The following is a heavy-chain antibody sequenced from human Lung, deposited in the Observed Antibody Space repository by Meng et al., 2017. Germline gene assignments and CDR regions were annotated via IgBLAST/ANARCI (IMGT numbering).Heavy chain of an antibody. J-gene: IGHJ4*02. CDR3: ARGPTTMAHDFDY. Sequence: VQLKQWGAGLLKPSETLSLTCVVSGGSFSDYHWSWIRQPPGKGLEWIGEINHSGSTNYNPSLESRATISVDTSQNNLSLKLSSVTAADSAVYYCARGPTTMAHDFDYWGQGTLVTVSS. V-gene: IGHV4-34*01. CDR1: GGSFSDYH. CDR2: INHSGST. D-gene: IGHD4-11*01.